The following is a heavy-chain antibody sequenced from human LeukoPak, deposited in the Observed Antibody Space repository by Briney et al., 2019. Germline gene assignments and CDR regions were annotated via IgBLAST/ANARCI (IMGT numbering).Heavy chain of an antibody. J-gene: IGHJ6*02. V-gene: IGHV3-11*03. D-gene: IGHD6-13*01. CDR2: ISSTSSFT. Sequence: PGGSLRLSCAASGFAFSDYYMSWIRQAPGKGLEWLSYISSTSSFTNYADSVKGRFTISRDNAKNSLYLQTNSLRAEDTAVYYCARSRGQQLKNGLDVWGQGTTVTVSS. CDR1: GFAFSDYY. CDR3: ARSRGQQLKNGLDV.